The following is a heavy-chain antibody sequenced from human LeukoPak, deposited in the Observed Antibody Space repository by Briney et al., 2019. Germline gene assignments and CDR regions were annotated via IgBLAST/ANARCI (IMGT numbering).Heavy chain of an antibody. CDR3: AREKPVVVPAAIPNYYYYGTDV. V-gene: IGHV1-69*13. CDR2: IIPIFGTA. Sequence: SVKVSCKASGGTFSSYAISWVRQAPGQGLEWMGGIIPIFGTANYAQKFQGRVTITADESTSTAYMELSSLRSEDTAVYYCAREKPVVVPAAIPNYYYYGTDVWGQGTTVTVSS. J-gene: IGHJ6*02. D-gene: IGHD2-2*02. CDR1: GGTFSSYA.